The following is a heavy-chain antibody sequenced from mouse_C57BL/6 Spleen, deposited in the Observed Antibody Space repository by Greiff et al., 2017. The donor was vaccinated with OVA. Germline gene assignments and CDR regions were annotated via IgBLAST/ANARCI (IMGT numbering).Heavy chain of an antibody. D-gene: IGHD2-4*01. V-gene: IGHV14-3*01. J-gene: IGHJ3*01. Sequence: VQLKESVAELVRPGASVKLSCTASGFNIKNTYMHWVKQRPEQGLEWIGRIDPANGNTKYAPKFQGKATITADTSSNTAYLQLSSLTSEDTAIYYCARSGAFDEYDEGAWFAYWGQGTLVTVSA. CDR3: ARSGAFDEYDEGAWFAY. CDR2: IDPANGNT. CDR1: GFNIKNTY.